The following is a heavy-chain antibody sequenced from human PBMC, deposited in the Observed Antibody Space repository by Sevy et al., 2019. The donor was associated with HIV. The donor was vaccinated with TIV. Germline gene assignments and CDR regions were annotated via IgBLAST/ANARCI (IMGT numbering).Heavy chain of an antibody. D-gene: IGHD5-12*01. V-gene: IGHV3-30-3*01. CDR3: ARGPYNSGLRLDF. CDR2: ISFDGGNK. CDR1: GFSLSDYA. J-gene: IGHJ4*02. Sequence: GGSLRLSCAASGFSLSDYAIHWARQGPVKGVEWLTVISFDGGNKYYADSVKGRFTISRENSKNTVSLQMNSLRPDDTALYYCARGPYNSGLRLDFWGRGILVTVSS.